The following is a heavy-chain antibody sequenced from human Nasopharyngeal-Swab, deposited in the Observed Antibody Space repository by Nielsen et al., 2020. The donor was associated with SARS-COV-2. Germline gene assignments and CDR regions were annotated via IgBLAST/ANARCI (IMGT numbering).Heavy chain of an antibody. Sequence: SVKVSCKASGYTFTSYGISWVRQAPGQGLEWMGGIIPIFGTANYAQKFQGRVTITADESTSTAYMELSSLRSEDTAVYYCATARLYCSGGSCYSFKKPHSYYYYYGMDVWGQGTTVTVSS. J-gene: IGHJ6*02. CDR3: ATARLYCSGGSCYSFKKPHSYYYYYGMDV. CDR2: IIPIFGTA. CDR1: GYTFTSYG. V-gene: IGHV1-69*13. D-gene: IGHD2-15*01.